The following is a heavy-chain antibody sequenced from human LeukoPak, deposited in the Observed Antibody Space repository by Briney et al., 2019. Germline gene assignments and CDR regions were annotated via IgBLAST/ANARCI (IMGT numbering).Heavy chain of an antibody. Sequence: TLSLTCTVSGGSISSGSYYWSWIRQPAGKGREWIGRIYTSGSTNYNPSLKSRVTISVDTSKNQFSLKLSSVTAADTAVYYCAVGYDFWSGPYYFDYWGQGTLVTVSS. J-gene: IGHJ4*02. V-gene: IGHV4-61*02. CDR2: IYTSGST. CDR1: GGSISSGSYY. CDR3: AVGYDFWSGPYYFDY. D-gene: IGHD3-3*01.